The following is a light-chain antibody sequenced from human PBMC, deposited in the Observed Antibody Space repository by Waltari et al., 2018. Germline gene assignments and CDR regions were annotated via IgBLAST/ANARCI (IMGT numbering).Light chain of an antibody. CDR1: SSHFWSYNL. J-gene: IGLJ1*01. CDR2: EGS. V-gene: IGLV2-23*01. Sequence: QSALTHPASVSGSPGQSITIAFTVPSSHFWSYNLFSWYQQHPGKAPKLMIYEGSKRPSGVSNRFSGSKSGNTASLTISGLQAEDEADYYCCSYAGSSTRYVFGTGTKVTVL. CDR3: CSYAGSSTRYV.